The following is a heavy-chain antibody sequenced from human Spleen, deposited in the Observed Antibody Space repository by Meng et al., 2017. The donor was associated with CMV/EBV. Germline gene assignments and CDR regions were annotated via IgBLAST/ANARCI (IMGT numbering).Heavy chain of an antibody. CDR1: GFKFKTYW. J-gene: IGHJ4*02. CDR3: AKVGSSTRLERD. V-gene: IGHV3-7*01. CDR2: INEDGTEK. D-gene: IGHD1-1*01. Sequence: GESLKISCAASGFKFKTYWMTWVRQAPGKGLEWVANINEDGTEKNYADSVKGRFTISRDNVKNSVYLQMNSLRADDTAVYYCAKVGSSTRLERDWGQGTLVTVSS.